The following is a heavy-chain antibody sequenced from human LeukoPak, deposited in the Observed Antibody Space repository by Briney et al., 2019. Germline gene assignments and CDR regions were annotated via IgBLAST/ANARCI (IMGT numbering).Heavy chain of an antibody. D-gene: IGHD6-13*01. J-gene: IGHJ5*02. CDR1: GFTFSSYG. CDR3: VRFALTSSLDH. CDR2: ISGSGGST. Sequence: GGSLRLSCAASGFTFSSYGVSWVRQAPGKGLEWVSAISGSGGSTYYADSVKGRFTISRDNSKNTLYLQMNSLRAEDTAVYYCVRFALTSSLDHWGQGTLVTVSS. V-gene: IGHV3-23*01.